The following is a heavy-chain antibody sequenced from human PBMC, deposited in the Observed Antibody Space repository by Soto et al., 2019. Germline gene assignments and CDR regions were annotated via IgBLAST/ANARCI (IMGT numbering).Heavy chain of an antibody. CDR1: GYTFTSYA. CDR3: ARVPGLGYCSGGSCNPIGYYYYGMDV. J-gene: IGHJ6*02. D-gene: IGHD2-15*01. V-gene: IGHV1-3*01. Sequence: ASVKVSCKASGYTFTSYAIHWVRQAPGQRLEWMGWINAGNGDTKYSQKFQGRVTINRDTSASTAYMELSYLRSEDTAVYYCARVPGLGYCSGGSCNPIGYYYYGMDVWGQGTTVTVSS. CDR2: INAGNGDT.